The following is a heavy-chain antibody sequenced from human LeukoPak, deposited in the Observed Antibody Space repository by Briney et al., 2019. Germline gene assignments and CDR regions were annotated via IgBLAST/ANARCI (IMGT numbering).Heavy chain of an antibody. J-gene: IGHJ4*02. CDR3: ARFRYDYGDGPDY. D-gene: IGHD4/OR15-4a*01. V-gene: IGHV1-8*01. CDR2: LTPNSGNT. CDR1: GYTFTSYG. Sequence: GASVKVSCKASGYTFTSYGINWVRQAAGQGLEWMGFLTPNSGNTGYAQKLQGRVTTTTNNSIGAAYMELSSLRSEDTAVYYCARFRYDYGDGPDYWGQGTLVTVSS.